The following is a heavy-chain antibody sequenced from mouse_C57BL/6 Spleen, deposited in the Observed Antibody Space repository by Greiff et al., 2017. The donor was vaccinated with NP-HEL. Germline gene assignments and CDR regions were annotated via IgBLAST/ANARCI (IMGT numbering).Heavy chain of an antibody. CDR2: IDPNSGGT. V-gene: IGHV1-72*01. Sequence: VQLQQPGAELVKPGASVKLSCKASGYTFTSYWMHWVKQRPGRGLEWIGRIDPNSGGTKYNEKFKSKATLTVDKPSSTAYMQLSSLTSEDSAVYYCASWGWLLPLTYYYAMDYWGQGTSVTVSS. CDR1: GYTFTSYW. D-gene: IGHD2-3*01. CDR3: ASWGWLLPLTYYYAMDY. J-gene: IGHJ4*01.